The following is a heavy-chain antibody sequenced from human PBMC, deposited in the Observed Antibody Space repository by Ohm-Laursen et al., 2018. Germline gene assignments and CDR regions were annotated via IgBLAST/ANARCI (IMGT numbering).Heavy chain of an antibody. CDR3: ARGFSGWWGRIDY. Sequence: LRLSCTASGFTFSDHYMEWVRQAPGKGLEWIGEINHSRSTKYNSSFKSRVTISVDTSKNQFSLKLSSVTAADTAVYYCARGFSGWWGRIDYWGQGILVTVSS. CDR2: INHSRST. V-gene: IGHV4-34*01. D-gene: IGHD6-19*01. CDR1: GFTFSDHY. J-gene: IGHJ4*02.